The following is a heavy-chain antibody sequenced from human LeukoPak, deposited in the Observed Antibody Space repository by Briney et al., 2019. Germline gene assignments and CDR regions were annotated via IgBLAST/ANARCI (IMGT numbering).Heavy chain of an antibody. J-gene: IGHJ4*02. V-gene: IGHV3-48*03. CDR2: ISSSGTTI. Sequence: GGSLRLSCAASGFIFSSYEMTWVRQAPGKGLEWVSYISSSGTTIYYADSVKGRFTISRDNAKNSLYLQMNSLRADDTAVYYCASAIGYCGGDCYSDYWGQGTLVTVSS. CDR3: ASAIGYCGGDCYSDY. D-gene: IGHD2-21*02. CDR1: GFIFSSYE.